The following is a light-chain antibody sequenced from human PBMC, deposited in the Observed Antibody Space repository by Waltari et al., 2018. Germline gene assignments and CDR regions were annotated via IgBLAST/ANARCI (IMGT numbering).Light chain of an antibody. CDR1: HSALYNSNNNNY. J-gene: IGKJ1*01. CDR2: WAS. CDR3: QQYVTTPGT. V-gene: IGKV4-1*01. Sequence: DIVMTLSPFSLFVSLGDWAPINCRYSHSALYNSNNNNYLGWYQQKPGQSPKLLIYWASTRESGVPGRFSCRGSGIDFTLTIDSLQAEDGAVYYCQQYVTTPGTFGQGTKVEIK.